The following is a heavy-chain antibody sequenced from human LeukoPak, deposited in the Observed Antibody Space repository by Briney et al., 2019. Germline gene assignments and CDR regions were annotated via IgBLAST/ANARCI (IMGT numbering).Heavy chain of an antibody. CDR2: INPNSGGT. D-gene: IGHD3-10*01. V-gene: IGHV1-2*02. CDR3: ARQIIDGSRGIEY. Sequence: GASVKVSCKASGYIFTGYYIHWVRQAPGQGPEWMGWINPNSGGTIYAQKFQGRVTITRDTSISTAYMELGRLGSDDTALYYCARQIIDGSRGIEYWGQGTLVTVSS. CDR1: GYIFTGYY. J-gene: IGHJ4*02.